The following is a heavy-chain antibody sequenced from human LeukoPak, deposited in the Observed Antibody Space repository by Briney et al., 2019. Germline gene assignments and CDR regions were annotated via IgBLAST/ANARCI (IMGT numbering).Heavy chain of an antibody. J-gene: IGHJ6*02. V-gene: IGHV4-4*07. CDR3: ARGDYGYSLNDYYYYGIGV. Sequence: PSETLSLTCSVSGGSISRYYWSWIRQPAGKGLEWIGRIYTSGNTNYNPSLKSRGTMSVDMSRNQFSLNLRSVTAVGTTVYYCARGDYGYSLNDYYYYGIGVWGQGTTVTVSS. CDR2: IYTSGNT. D-gene: IGHD4-17*01. CDR1: GGSISRYY.